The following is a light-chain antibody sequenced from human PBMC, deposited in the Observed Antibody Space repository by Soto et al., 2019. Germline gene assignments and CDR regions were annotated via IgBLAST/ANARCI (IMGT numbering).Light chain of an antibody. CDR3: SSYAGSNNYV. J-gene: IGLJ1*01. CDR2: EAS. V-gene: IGLV2-8*01. CDR1: SSDVGGYNY. Sequence: QSALTQPPSASGSPGQSVTISCTGSSSDVGGYNYVSWYQQHPGKAPKLMIYEASKRPSGVPDRFSGSKSDNTASLTVSGLQAEDEADYYCSSYAGSNNYVFGTGTKVTVL.